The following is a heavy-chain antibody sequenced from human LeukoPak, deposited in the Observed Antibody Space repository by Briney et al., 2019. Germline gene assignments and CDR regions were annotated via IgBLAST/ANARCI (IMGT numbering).Heavy chain of an antibody. J-gene: IGHJ6*02. Sequence: GESLKISWKGSGYRFTTYWIGWVRQMPGKGLEWMGIIYPGDSDTRYSPSFQGQVTISADKSTNTAYLQWSRLKASDTAMYYCARHGHDSGVDVWGQGTTVTVSS. CDR2: IYPGDSDT. D-gene: IGHD6-19*01. V-gene: IGHV5-51*01. CDR3: ARHGHDSGVDV. CDR1: GYRFTTYW.